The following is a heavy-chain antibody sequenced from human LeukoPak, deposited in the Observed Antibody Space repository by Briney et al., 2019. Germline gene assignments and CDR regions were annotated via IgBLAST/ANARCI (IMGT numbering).Heavy chain of an antibody. Sequence: PGGSLRLSCEASGFTFSNYWMHWVRQAPGKGLMWVSQISTDGSQTFYADSVKGRFTISRDNAKNTLFLQMDSLRPEDTAVYYCVRSLRSAVFWGQGTLVTVSS. J-gene: IGHJ4*02. CDR2: ISTDGSQT. CDR3: VRSLRSAVF. CDR1: GFTFSNYW. V-gene: IGHV3-74*01.